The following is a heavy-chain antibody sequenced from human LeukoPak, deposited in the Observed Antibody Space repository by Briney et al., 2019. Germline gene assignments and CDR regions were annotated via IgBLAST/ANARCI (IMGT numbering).Heavy chain of an antibody. CDR3: AKDQGFSYYYLDY. J-gene: IGHJ4*02. CDR2: ISGNGANT. V-gene: IGHV3-23*01. Sequence: GGSLRLSCVASGFTYNSHAMSWVRQAPGKGLEWVSGISGNGANTYYTDSVRGRFTISRDNSKNTVYLQMSSLSAEDTVIYYCAKDQGFSYYYLDYWGQGILVTVSS. CDR1: GFTYNSHA. D-gene: IGHD5-18*01.